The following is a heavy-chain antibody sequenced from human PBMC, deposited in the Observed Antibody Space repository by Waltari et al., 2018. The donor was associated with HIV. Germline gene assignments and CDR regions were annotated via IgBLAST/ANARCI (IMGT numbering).Heavy chain of an antibody. CDR1: GFAFSNFA. CDR3: ARGYSSSRWIPLYH. V-gene: IGHV3-33*01. J-gene: IGHJ1*01. Sequence: QVQLVESGGGVVQPGTSLTLACAVSGFAFSNFAFHWVRQSPAKGLEWLAVFWSDGVEISYADSVKGRFTISKDSSQKTLYLHLTSLRAEDTALYYCARGYSSSRWIPLYHWGRGTLVTVSS. D-gene: IGHD6-6*01. CDR2: FWSDGVEI.